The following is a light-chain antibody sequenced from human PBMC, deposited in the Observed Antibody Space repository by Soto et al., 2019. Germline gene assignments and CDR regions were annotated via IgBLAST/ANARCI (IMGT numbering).Light chain of an antibody. J-gene: IGKJ2*01. CDR3: QQYYSTPYT. CDR2: WAS. V-gene: IGKV4-1*01. CDR1: QSVLYSSNNKNY. Sequence: DIVMTQSPDSLAVSLGERATINCKSSQSVLYSSNNKNYLAWYHQKPGQPPKLLIYWASTRESGVPDRFSGSGCGTDFTLTISSLQAEDVAVYFCQQYYSTPYTFGQGTKLEIK.